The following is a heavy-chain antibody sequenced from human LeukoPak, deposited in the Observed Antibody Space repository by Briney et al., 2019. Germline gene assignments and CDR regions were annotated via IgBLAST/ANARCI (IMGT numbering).Heavy chain of an antibody. CDR1: GYTLTELS. J-gene: IGHJ4*02. CDR2: INPSGGST. Sequence: ASVKVSCKVSGYTLTELSMHWVRQAPGQGLEWMGIINPSGGSTSYAQKFQGRVTMTRDTSTSTVYMELSSLRSEDTAVYYCARDRTPHGGNSGTDYWGQGTLVTVSS. D-gene: IGHD4-23*01. CDR3: ARDRTPHGGNSGTDY. V-gene: IGHV1-46*01.